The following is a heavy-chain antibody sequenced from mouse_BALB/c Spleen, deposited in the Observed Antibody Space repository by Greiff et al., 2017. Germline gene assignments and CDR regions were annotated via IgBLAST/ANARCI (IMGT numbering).Heavy chain of an antibody. CDR1: GFTFTDYY. Sequence: EVQGVESGGGLVQPGGSLRLSCATSGFTFTDYYMSWVRQPPGKALEWLGFIRNKANGYTTEYSASVKGRFTISRDNSQSILYLQMNTLRAEDSATYYCARDSYGNSPCAYWGQGTLVTVSA. V-gene: IGHV7-3*02. D-gene: IGHD2-1*01. CDR2: IRNKANGYTT. J-gene: IGHJ3*01. CDR3: ARDSYGNSPCAY.